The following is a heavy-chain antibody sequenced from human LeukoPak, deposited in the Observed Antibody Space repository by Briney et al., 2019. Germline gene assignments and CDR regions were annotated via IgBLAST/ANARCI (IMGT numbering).Heavy chain of an antibody. J-gene: IGHJ4*02. D-gene: IGHD3-22*01. CDR3: ARVSGFSGLAFDY. Sequence: GGSLRLSCIASGFTFRFYEMNWVRQAPGKGLEWLSYISGSGTIDYADSVRGRFTISRDNAKNSLYLQMNSLRVEDTAVYYCARVSGFSGLAFDYWGQGTLVTVSS. CDR1: GFTFRFYE. V-gene: IGHV3-48*03. CDR2: ISGSGTI.